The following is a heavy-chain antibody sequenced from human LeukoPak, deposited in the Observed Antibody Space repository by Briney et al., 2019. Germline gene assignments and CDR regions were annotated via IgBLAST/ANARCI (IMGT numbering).Heavy chain of an antibody. CDR1: GFNFDEYT. V-gene: IGHV3-43*01. Sequence: QAGGSLRLSCAASGFNFDEYTMHWVRHTPGKGLEWVSLINARDVTHCADSVKGRFTISRDNSKNSLYLQMNSLRTEDTAFYYCAKEIHCGRPNCLFFGSWGQGTLVTVSS. D-gene: IGHD2-2*01. CDR3: AKEIHCGRPNCLFFGS. J-gene: IGHJ4*02. CDR2: INARDVT.